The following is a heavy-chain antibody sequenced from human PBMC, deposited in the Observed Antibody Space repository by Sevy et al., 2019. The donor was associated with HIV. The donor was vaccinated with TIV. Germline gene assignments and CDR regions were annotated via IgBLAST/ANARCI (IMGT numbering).Heavy chain of an antibody. D-gene: IGHD1-26*01. Sequence: GGSLRLSCIGSGFSFSYYGIHWVRQSPGKGLDWVALISHDGINDNYADSVKGRFTISRDNSKNTVYLEMNSLRNEDTAIYFCANAYSGSYSHSYLYALDVWGQGTTVTVSS. J-gene: IGHJ6*02. CDR3: ANAYSGSYSHSYLYALDV. CDR2: ISHDGIND. V-gene: IGHV3-30*18. CDR1: GFSFSYYG.